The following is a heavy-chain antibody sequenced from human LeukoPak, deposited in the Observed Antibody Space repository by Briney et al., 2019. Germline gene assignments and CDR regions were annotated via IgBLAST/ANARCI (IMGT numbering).Heavy chain of an antibody. D-gene: IGHD6-19*01. J-gene: IGHJ4*02. CDR1: GFTFSKYS. CDR3: ATKQWLAPPPDS. CDR2: INTDGTVT. Sequence: GGSLRLTCAASGFTFSKYSMLWVRQAPGKGLESVSRINTDGTVTTYADSVKGRFTVSRDNADNTMFLQMNSVRDEDTAVYYCATKQWLAPPPDSWGQGTPVTVSS. V-gene: IGHV3-74*01.